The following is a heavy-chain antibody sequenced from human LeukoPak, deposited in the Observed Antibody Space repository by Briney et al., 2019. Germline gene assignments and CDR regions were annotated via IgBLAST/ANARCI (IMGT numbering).Heavy chain of an antibody. Sequence: GGSLRLSCAASGFTFSSHSMNWVRQAPGKGLEWVSYISSSSSTIYYADSVKGRFTISRDNAKNTLYLQMNSLRAEDTAVYYCARVGDYNGLDVWGQGTTVTVSS. V-gene: IGHV3-48*01. J-gene: IGHJ6*02. CDR1: GFTFSSHS. CDR2: ISSSSSTI. CDR3: ARVGDYNGLDV. D-gene: IGHD3-10*01.